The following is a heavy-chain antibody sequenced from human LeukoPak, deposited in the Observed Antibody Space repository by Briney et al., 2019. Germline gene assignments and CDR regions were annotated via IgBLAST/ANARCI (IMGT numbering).Heavy chain of an antibody. CDR3: ARDISGGSHVFDI. CDR1: GGSISSYY. Sequence: SETLSLTCIVSGGSISSYYWSWIRQPPGKGLEWIGSIYYSGSTNYNPSLESRVTFSVDTSKNQFSLQLNSVTAADTAVYYCARDISGGSHVFDIWGQGTMVTVSS. J-gene: IGHJ3*02. D-gene: IGHD3-3*02. CDR2: IYYSGST. V-gene: IGHV4-59*08.